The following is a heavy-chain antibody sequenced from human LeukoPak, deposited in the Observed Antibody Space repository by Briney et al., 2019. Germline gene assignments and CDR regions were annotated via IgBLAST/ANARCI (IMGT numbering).Heavy chain of an antibody. Sequence: PGGSLRLSCTASGFTFSSYAMNWVRQAPGTGLEWVSPISSSAGSTYYADSVRGRFTISRDNSKNTLYLQMNSLRAEDTAVYYCAKDIHYDSYYGSRSPVDYWGQGTLVTVSS. D-gene: IGHD3-10*01. CDR1: GFTFSSYA. V-gene: IGHV3-23*01. CDR2: ISSSAGST. J-gene: IGHJ4*02. CDR3: AKDIHYDSYYGSRSPVDY.